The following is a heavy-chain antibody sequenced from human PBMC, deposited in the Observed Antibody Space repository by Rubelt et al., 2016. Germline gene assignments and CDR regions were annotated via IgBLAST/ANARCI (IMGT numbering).Heavy chain of an antibody. CDR2: IYSAGST. V-gene: IGHV3-66*01. CDR1: GFNVSTNY. CDR3: AREMIYSSGYYI. D-gene: IGHD3-22*01. Sequence: VQLVESGGGLVQPGRSLRLSCAASGFNVSTNYMSWVRQAPGKGLEWVSAIYSAGSTYYADSVKARFTISRDNSKNTLYPQMNSLRAVETAVDYCAREMIYSSGYYIWGQGTLVTVSS. J-gene: IGHJ4*02.